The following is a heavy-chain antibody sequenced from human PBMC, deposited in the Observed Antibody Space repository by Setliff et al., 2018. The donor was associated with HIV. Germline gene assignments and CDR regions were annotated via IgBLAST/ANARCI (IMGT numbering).Heavy chain of an antibody. Sequence: TCVGFGINWVRQAPGQGLEWMGWISPETGNTNYAQRLQGRVTMTTDTSTSTAYMELRSLRSDDTAVYYCAKDRGSGYYSPSDYWGQGTLVTVSS. V-gene: IGHV1-18*01. CDR2: ISPETGNT. J-gene: IGHJ4*02. D-gene: IGHD3-22*01. CDR1: TCVGFG. CDR3: AKDRGSGYYSPSDY.